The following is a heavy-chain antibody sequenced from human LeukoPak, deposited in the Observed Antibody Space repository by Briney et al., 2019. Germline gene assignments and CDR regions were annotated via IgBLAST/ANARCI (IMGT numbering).Heavy chain of an antibody. D-gene: IGHD7-27*01. CDR1: GFSFSNYW. CDR2: INSDGSTT. CDR3: ARIRESLGLGAFDI. J-gene: IGHJ3*02. Sequence: GGSLRLSCAASGFSFSNYWMCWVRQAPGKGLVCVSRINSDGSTTTYADSVKGQFTISRDNAKNTLYLQMNSLRAEDSALYYCARIRESLGLGAFDIWGQGIMVTVSS. V-gene: IGHV3-74*03.